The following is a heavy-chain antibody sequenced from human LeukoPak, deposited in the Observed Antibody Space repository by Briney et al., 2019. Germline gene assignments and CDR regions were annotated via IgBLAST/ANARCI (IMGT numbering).Heavy chain of an antibody. D-gene: IGHD2-2*01. V-gene: IGHV4-39*01. CDR3: ARFPARGDIVVVPAASDAFDI. CDR2: IYYSGST. CDR1: GGSISSSSYY. Sequence: SETLSLTCTVSGGSISSSSYYWGWIRQPPGKGLEWIGSIYYSGSTYYNPSLESRVTISVDTSKNQFSLKLSSVTAADTAVYYCARFPARGDIVVVPAASDAFDIWGQGTMVTVSS. J-gene: IGHJ3*02.